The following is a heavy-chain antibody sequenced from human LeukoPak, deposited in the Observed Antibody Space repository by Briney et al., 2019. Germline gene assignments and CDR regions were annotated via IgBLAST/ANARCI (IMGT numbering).Heavy chain of an antibody. CDR1: GYTFTSHG. D-gene: IGHD6-19*01. CDR2: VSAYNGDT. J-gene: IGHJ4*02. CDR3: ARDPSNTSGFYAYLDS. Sequence: ASVKVSCKASGYTFTSHGISWVRHAPGQGLEWMGWVSAYNGDTKYAQKTQGRVTMTTDASTSTAYMELRSLRSDDTAMYYCARDPSNTSGFYAYLDSWGQGTLVTVSS. V-gene: IGHV1-18*01.